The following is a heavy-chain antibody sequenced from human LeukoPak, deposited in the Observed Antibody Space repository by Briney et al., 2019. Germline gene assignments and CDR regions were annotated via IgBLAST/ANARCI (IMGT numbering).Heavy chain of an antibody. D-gene: IGHD2-2*01. CDR1: GYTLTELS. CDR3: ATVWVPAAMGKRDLDY. J-gene: IGHJ4*02. CDR2: FDPEDGET. Sequence: ASVKVSCKVSGYTLTELSMHRGRQAPGKGPEWKGGFDPEDGETIYAQKFQGRVPMTEDTSTGTAYMELSSLRSEDTAAYYCATVWVPAAMGKRDLDYWGQGTLVTVSS. V-gene: IGHV1-24*01.